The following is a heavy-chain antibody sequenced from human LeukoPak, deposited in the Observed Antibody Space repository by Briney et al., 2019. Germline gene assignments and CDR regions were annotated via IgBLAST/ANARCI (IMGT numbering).Heavy chain of an antibody. D-gene: IGHD2-15*01. Sequence: GGSLRLSCAASGFTFSSYEMNWVRQAPGKGLEWVSYISSSGSTIYYADSVKGRFTISRDNAKNSLYLQMNSLRAEDTAVYYCAIEGLATDIDYWGQGTLVTVSS. J-gene: IGHJ4*02. V-gene: IGHV3-48*03. CDR1: GFTFSSYE. CDR3: AIEGLATDIDY. CDR2: ISSSGSTI.